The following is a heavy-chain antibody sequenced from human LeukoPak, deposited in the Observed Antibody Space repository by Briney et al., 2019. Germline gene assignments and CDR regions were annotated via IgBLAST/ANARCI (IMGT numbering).Heavy chain of an antibody. CDR2: INPNSGGA. Sequence: ASVKVSCKASGYTLTGYYMHWVRQAPGQGLEWMGRINPNSGGANYAQKFQGRVTMTRATSISTAYMELSRLRSDDTAVYYCARDFCGGDCYSRSTYMDVWGKGTTVTVSS. D-gene: IGHD2-21*02. V-gene: IGHV1-2*06. CDR3: ARDFCGGDCYSRSTYMDV. CDR1: GYTLTGYY. J-gene: IGHJ6*04.